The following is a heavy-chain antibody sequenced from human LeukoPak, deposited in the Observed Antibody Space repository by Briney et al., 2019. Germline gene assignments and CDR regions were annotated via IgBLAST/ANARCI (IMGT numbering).Heavy chain of an antibody. J-gene: IGHJ5*02. CDR2: INPNSGGT. Sequence: GASVKVSCKASGYTFTGYYMHWVRQAPGQGLEWMGWINPNSGGTNYAQKFQGRVTMTRDTSISTAYMELSRLRSDDTAVYYCARDRITMVRRVPNWFDPWGQGTLVTVSS. D-gene: IGHD3-10*01. CDR3: ARDRITMVRRVPNWFDP. CDR1: GYTFTGYY. V-gene: IGHV1-2*02.